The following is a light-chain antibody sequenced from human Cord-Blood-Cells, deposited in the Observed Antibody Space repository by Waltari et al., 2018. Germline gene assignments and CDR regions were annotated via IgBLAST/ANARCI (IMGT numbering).Light chain of an antibody. V-gene: IGKV2-28*01. Sequence: DLVMTQSPLSLPVTPGEPASISCRSSQSLLHSNGYNYLDWYLQKPGQPPQLLIYLGSNRASGVPDRFSGSGSGTDFTLKISRVEAEDVGVYYCMQALQTPWTFGQGTKVEIK. CDR1: QSLLHSNGYNY. J-gene: IGKJ1*01. CDR2: LGS. CDR3: MQALQTPWT.